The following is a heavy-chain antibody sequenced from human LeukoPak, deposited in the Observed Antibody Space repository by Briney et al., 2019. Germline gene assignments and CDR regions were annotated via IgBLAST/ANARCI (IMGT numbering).Heavy chain of an antibody. D-gene: IGHD5-18*01. J-gene: IGHJ6*03. Sequence: PGGSLRLSCAASGFIFRNYEFNWVRQAPGKGLEWVANIKQDGSEKYYVDSVKGRFTISRDNAKNSLYLQMNSLRAEDTAVYYCASRGDTAMVNYYYYYYMDVWGKGTTVTVSS. CDR1: GFIFRNYE. CDR3: ASRGDTAMVNYYYYYYMDV. V-gene: IGHV3-7*01. CDR2: IKQDGSEK.